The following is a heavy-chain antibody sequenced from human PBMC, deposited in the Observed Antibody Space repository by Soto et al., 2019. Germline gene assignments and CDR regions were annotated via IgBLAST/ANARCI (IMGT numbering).Heavy chain of an antibody. V-gene: IGHV3-30-3*01. CDR1: GFTFSSYA. CDR3: ARVGYGDYQDYWYFVL. Sequence: QVQLVESGGGVVQPGRSLRLSCAASGFTFSSYAMHWVRQAPGKGLEWVAVISYDGSNKYYADSVKGRFTISRDNSKIALYLQMNSLRAEDTAVYYCARVGYGDYQDYWYFVLWGRCTLVTVSS. CDR2: ISYDGSNK. J-gene: IGHJ2*01. D-gene: IGHD4-17*01.